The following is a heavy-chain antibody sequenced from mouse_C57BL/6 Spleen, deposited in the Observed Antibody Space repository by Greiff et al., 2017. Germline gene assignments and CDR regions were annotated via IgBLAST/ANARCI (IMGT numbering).Heavy chain of an antibody. CDR1: GYAFSSSW. CDR3: ARVYYYGEGAMYY. Sequence: QVQLQQSGPELVKPGASVKISCKASGYAFSSSWLNWVKQRPGKGLEWIGRIYPGDGDTTYNGKFKGKATLTADKSSRTAYMQRSSLTSEDSAVYFCARVYYYGEGAMYYWGQGTSVTVSS. CDR2: IYPGDGDT. V-gene: IGHV1-82*01. J-gene: IGHJ4*01. D-gene: IGHD1-1*01.